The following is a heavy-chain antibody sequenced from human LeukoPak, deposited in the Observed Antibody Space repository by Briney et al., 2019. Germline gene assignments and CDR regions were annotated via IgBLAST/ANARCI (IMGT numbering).Heavy chain of an antibody. CDR3: ARVYNWNVDY. V-gene: IGHV1-2*02. D-gene: IGHD1-20*01. Sequence: ASVKVSCKASGYTFSGYYLHWVRQAPGQGLEWMGWINPNSGGTNSAQKFQGRVTMTRDTSISTAYMELSRLRSDDTAVYYCARVYNWNVDYWGQGTLVTVSS. J-gene: IGHJ4*02. CDR2: INPNSGGT. CDR1: GYTFSGYY.